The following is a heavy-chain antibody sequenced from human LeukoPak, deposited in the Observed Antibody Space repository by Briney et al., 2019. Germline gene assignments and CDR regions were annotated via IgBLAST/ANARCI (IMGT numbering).Heavy chain of an antibody. CDR3: AASSSSKQPPFDY. CDR1: GLTVSSNY. CDR2: IYSGGST. Sequence: PGGSLRLSCAASGLTVSSNYMSWVRQAPGKGLEWVSVIYSGGSTYYADSVKGRFTISRDNSKNTLYLQMNSLRAEDTAVYYCAASSSSKQPPFDYWGQGILVTVSS. D-gene: IGHD2-2*01. J-gene: IGHJ4*02. V-gene: IGHV3-53*01.